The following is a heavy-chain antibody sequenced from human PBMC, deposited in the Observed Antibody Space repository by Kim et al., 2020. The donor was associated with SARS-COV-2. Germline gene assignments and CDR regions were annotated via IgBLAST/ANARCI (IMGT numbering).Heavy chain of an antibody. CDR2: IYTATGDA. CDR1: GYTFNKYA. Sequence: ASVKVSCKASGYTFNKYAIHWLRQAPGQSPEWMGWIYTATGDAGYSQKFQGRLTITRDTSATTAYMALSSLISEDTAVYYCSKDSGWGWYEMYWGQGTLVTVSS. V-gene: IGHV1-3*04. J-gene: IGHJ4*02. CDR3: SKDSGWGWYEMY. D-gene: IGHD5-12*01.